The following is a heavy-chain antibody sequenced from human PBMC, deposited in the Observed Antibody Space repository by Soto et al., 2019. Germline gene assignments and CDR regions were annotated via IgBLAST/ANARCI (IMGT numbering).Heavy chain of an antibody. D-gene: IGHD2-21*01. CDR3: ARDLLLVVIATIDY. V-gene: IGHV1-18*01. CDR2: ISAYNGNT. CDR1: GYTFTSYG. Sequence: GASVKVSCKASGYTFTSYGISWVRQAPGQGLEWMGWISAYNGNTNYAQKLQGRVTMTTDTSTSTAYMELRSLRSDDTAVYYCARDLLLVVIATIDYWGQGTLVTVSS. J-gene: IGHJ4*02.